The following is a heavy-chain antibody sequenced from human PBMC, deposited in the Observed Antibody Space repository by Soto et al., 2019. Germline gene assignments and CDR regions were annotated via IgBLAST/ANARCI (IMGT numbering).Heavy chain of an antibody. CDR3: ARDRDSSGYTTPFDY. CDR2: ISAYNGNT. J-gene: IGHJ4*02. D-gene: IGHD3-22*01. V-gene: IGHV1-18*01. Sequence: ASVKVSCKASGYTFTSYGISWVRQAPGQGLEWMGWISAYNGNTNYAQKLQGRVTKTTDTSTSTVYMELRSLRSDDTAVYYCARDRDSSGYTTPFDYWGQGTLVTVSS. CDR1: GYTFTSYG.